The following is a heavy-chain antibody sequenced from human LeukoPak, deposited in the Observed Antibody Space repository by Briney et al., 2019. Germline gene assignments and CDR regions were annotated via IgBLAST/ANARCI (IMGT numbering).Heavy chain of an antibody. J-gene: IGHJ4*02. Sequence: SETLSLTCTVSGFSITSYYWSWLRQPPGRGLEWIGLIHYSGSTTYNPSLKSRVTMSVDTSKNQFSLQLRSVTAADTALYYCARDIREVGATHYFDYWGQGTLVTVTS. CDR2: IHYSGST. D-gene: IGHD1-26*01. CDR1: GFSITSYY. CDR3: ARDIREVGATHYFDY. V-gene: IGHV4-59*01.